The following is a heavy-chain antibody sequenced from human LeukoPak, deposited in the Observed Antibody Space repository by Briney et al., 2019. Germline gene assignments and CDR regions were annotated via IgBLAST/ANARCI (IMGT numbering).Heavy chain of an antibody. CDR3: ARVQDYSNYGAGYMDV. CDR1: GGSFSGYY. J-gene: IGHJ6*03. D-gene: IGHD4-11*01. V-gene: IGHV4-34*01. CDR2: INHSGST. Sequence: KTSETLSLTCAVYGGSFSGYYWSWIRQPPGKGLEWIGEINHSGSTNYNPSLKSRVTISVDTSKNQFSLKLSSVTAADTAVYYSARVQDYSNYGAGYMDVWGKGTTVTVSS.